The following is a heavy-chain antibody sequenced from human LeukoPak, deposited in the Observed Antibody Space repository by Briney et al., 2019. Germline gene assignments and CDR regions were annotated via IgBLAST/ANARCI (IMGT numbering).Heavy chain of an antibody. CDR3: AREAHSGSYSS. CDR1: GYTFTSYY. V-gene: IGHV1-46*01. CDR2: INPSGGST. D-gene: IGHD1-26*01. Sequence: ASVKVSCKASGYTFTSYYMHWVRQAPGQGLEWMGIINPSGGSTSCAQKFQGRVTMTRDTSTSTVYMELRSLRSEDTAVYYCAREAHSGSYSSWGQGTLVTVSS. J-gene: IGHJ4*02.